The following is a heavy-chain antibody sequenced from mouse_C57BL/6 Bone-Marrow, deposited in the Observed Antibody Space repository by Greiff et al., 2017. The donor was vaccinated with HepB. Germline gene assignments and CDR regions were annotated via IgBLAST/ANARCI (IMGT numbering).Heavy chain of an antibody. D-gene: IGHD2-3*01. CDR1: GYSFTGYF. CDR2: INPYNGDT. J-gene: IGHJ3*01. CDR3: ARSQWLLRGFTFAY. Sequence: VQLQQSGPELVKPGDSVKISCKASGYSFTGYFMNWVMQSPGKSLEWIGRINPYNGDTFYNQKFKGKATLTVDKSSSTAHMELLSLTSEDSAVYYCARSQWLLRGFTFAYWGQGTLVTVSA. V-gene: IGHV1-20*01.